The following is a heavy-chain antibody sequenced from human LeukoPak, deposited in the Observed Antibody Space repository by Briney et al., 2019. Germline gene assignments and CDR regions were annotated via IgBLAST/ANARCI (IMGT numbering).Heavy chain of an antibody. J-gene: IGHJ5*02. CDR2: SSGSGGRT. CDR3: AKDFWFDP. Sequence: PGGSLRLSCAASGFTFSSYAMSWVRQAPGKGLEWVSGSSGSGGRTYYADSVKGRFTISRDNSKNTLYLQMNSLRAEDAAVYYCAKDFWFDPWGQGTLVTVSS. V-gene: IGHV3-23*01. CDR1: GFTFSSYA.